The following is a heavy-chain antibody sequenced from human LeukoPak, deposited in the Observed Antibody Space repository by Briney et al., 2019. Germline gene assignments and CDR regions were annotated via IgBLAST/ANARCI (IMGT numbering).Heavy chain of an antibody. CDR2: INPNSGGT. CDR1: GYTFTGYY. D-gene: IGHD2-15*01. Sequence: ASVKVSCKASGYTFTGYYMHWVRQAPGQGLEWMGWINPNSGGTNYAQKFQGRVTMTRDTSISTAYMELSRLRSYDTAVYYCXXXXXXXXXXXXSCSHYYYYMDVWGKGTTVTISS. CDR3: XXXXXXXXXXXXSCSHYYYYMDV. J-gene: IGHJ6*03. V-gene: IGHV1-2*02.